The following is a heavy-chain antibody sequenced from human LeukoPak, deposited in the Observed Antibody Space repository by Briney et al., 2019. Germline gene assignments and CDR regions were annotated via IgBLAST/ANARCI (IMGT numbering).Heavy chain of an antibody. CDR3: ARVLPVPYLLDS. Sequence: SETLSLTCGISGHSTSRGYYWAWFRQSPGKGPEWIAPFFQNEKSFYNASLESRVIMSLGTSNSQFSLNLTSVTAADTAVYYCARVLPVPYLLDSWGQGTHVTVSS. J-gene: IGHJ4*02. V-gene: IGHV4-38-2*01. CDR2: FFQNEKS. CDR1: GHSTSRGYY. D-gene: IGHD3-10*02.